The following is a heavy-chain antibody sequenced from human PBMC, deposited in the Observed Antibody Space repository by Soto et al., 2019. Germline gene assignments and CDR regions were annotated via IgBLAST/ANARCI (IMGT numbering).Heavy chain of an antibody. D-gene: IGHD6-19*01. V-gene: IGHV1-46*01. CDR3: ARDARSSYSSGWYYFDY. CDR1: GYTFTSYY. J-gene: IGHJ4*02. CDR2: INPSGGST. Sequence: QVQLVQSGAEVKKPGASVKVSCKASGYTFTSYYMHWVRQAPGQGLEWMGIINPSGGSTSYEQKFEGRVTLTTDTSTSNVYMELSSLRSEDTAVYYCARDARSSYSSGWYYFDYWGQGTLVTVSS.